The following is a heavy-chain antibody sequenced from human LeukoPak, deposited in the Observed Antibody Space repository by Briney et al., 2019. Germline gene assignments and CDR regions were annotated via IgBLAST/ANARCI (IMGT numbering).Heavy chain of an antibody. J-gene: IGHJ3*02. CDR2: IYYSGST. Sequence: PSETLSLTCTVSGGSISSSSYYRGWIRQPPGKGLEWIGSIYYSGSTYYNPSLKSRVTISVDTSKNQFSLKLSSVTAADTAVYYCARGYSSSWRHAFDIWGQGTMVTVSS. V-gene: IGHV4-39*07. D-gene: IGHD6-13*01. CDR1: GGSISSSSYY. CDR3: ARGYSSSWRHAFDI.